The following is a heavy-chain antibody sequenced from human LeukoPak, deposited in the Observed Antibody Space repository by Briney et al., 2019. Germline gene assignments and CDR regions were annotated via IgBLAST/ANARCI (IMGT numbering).Heavy chain of an antibody. CDR1: GFTFSSYA. D-gene: IGHD3-10*01. CDR2: ISYDGSNK. CDR3: ARDRSYGSGSSPDY. J-gene: IGHJ4*02. Sequence: PGRSLRLSCAASGFTFSSYAMHWVRQAPGKGLEWVAVISYDGSNKYYADSVKGRFTISRDNSKNTLYLQMNSLRAEDTAVYYCARDRSYGSGSSPDYWGQGTLVTVSS. V-gene: IGHV3-30*04.